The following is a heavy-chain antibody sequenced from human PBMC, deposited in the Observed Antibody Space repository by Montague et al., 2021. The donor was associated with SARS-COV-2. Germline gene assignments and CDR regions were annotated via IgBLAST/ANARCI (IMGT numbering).Heavy chain of an antibody. Sequence: LRLSCAASGFTFSSYAMSWVRQAPGKGLEWIGSISYTGGTSYSPTLKSRVTISVDTSKNQMSLLMISVTAADTGMYYCAKTWNRGRSDYWGQGALVIVSS. CDR2: ISYTGGT. V-gene: IGHV4-38-2*01. J-gene: IGHJ4*02. CDR1: GFTFSSYA. CDR3: AKTWNRGRSDY. D-gene: IGHD1/OR15-1a*01.